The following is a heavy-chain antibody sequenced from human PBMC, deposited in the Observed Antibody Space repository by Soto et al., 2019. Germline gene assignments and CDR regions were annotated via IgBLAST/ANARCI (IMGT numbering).Heavy chain of an antibody. CDR3: AAVDYYDSSGYYWAPPSDY. CDR2: IVVGSGNT. J-gene: IGHJ4*02. Sequence: SVKVSCKASGFTFTSSAVQWVRQARGQRLEWIGWIVVGSGNTNYAQKFQERVTITRDMSTSTAYMELSSLRSEDTAVYYCAAVDYYDSSGYYWAPPSDYWGQGTLVTVSS. D-gene: IGHD3-22*01. CDR1: GFTFTSSA. V-gene: IGHV1-58*01.